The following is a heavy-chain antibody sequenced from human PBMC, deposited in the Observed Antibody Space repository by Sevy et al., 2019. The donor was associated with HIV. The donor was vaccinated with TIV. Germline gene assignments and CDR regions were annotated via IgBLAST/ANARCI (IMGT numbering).Heavy chain of an antibody. J-gene: IGHJ4*02. CDR3: ARGPKPLRSDYGDYRGVGYYFDS. CDR1: GESFSNYY. Sequence: SESLSLTCAVYGESFSNYYWSWIRLSPGKGLESVGVIDHSGRSDYNPSLKSRVTMSVDTSKNQFSLKLTSVTAADRAVYYGARGPKPLRSDYGDYRGVGYYFDSWGQGTLVTVSS. V-gene: IGHV4-34*01. D-gene: IGHD4-17*01. CDR2: IDHSGRS.